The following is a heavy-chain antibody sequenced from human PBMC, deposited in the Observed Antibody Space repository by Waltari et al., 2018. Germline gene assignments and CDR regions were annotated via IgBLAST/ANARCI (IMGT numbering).Heavy chain of an antibody. CDR1: GGSFSGYY. D-gene: IGHD3-10*01. V-gene: IGHV4-34*01. CDR3: ARAPTVTMVRGVIITRLRAFDI. J-gene: IGHJ3*02. CDR2: INHSGST. Sequence: QVQLQQWGAGLLKPSETLSLTCAVYGGSFSGYYWSWIRQPPGKGLEWIGEINHSGSTTYNPSLKRRVTRSVDTSKNQFSLKLSSVTAADTAVYYCARAPTVTMVRGVIITRLRAFDIWGQGTMVTVSS.